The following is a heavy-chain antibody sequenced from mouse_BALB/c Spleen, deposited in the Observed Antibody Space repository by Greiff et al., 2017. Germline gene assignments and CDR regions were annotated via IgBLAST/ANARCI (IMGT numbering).Heavy chain of an antibody. J-gene: IGHJ4*01. D-gene: IGHD1-2*01. V-gene: IGHV1-14*01. Sequence: QLQQSGPELVKPGASVKMSCKASGYTFTSYVMHWVKQKPGQGLEWIGYINPYNDGTKYNEKFKGKATLTSDKSSSTAYMELSSLTSEDSAVYYCARSPLLRLRSYAMDYWGQGTSVTVSS. CDR3: ARSPLLRLRSYAMDY. CDR1: GYTFTSYV. CDR2: INPYNDGT.